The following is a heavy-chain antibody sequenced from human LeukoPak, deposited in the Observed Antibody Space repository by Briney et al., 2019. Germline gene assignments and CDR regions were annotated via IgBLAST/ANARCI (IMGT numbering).Heavy chain of an antibody. J-gene: IGHJ4*02. Sequence: GGSLRLSCEASGFTMSVYWMSWVRQAPGKGLEWVGNIKQDGGESNYVDSVKGRFTISRDNAKKSLYLQMDSLRAEDAAVYYCARDWGAYYHFFDYWGQGTLVTVSS. CDR2: IKQDGGES. V-gene: IGHV3-7*01. D-gene: IGHD3-22*01. CDR3: ARDWGAYYHFFDY. CDR1: GFTMSVYW.